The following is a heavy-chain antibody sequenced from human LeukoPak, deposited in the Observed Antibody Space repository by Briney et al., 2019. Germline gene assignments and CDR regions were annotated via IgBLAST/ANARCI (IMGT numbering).Heavy chain of an antibody. CDR2: ISYDGSNK. CDR1: GFTFSSYA. V-gene: IGHV3-30*01. J-gene: IGHJ6*03. D-gene: IGHD3-22*01. Sequence: GGSLRLSCAASGFTFSSYAMKWVRQAPGKGLEWVAVISYDGSNKYYADSVKGRFTISRDNSKNTLYLQMNSLRAEDTAVYYCAKEGERYYDSSGYSRHYYYYYIDVWGQGTIVTVSS. CDR3: AKEGERYYDSSGYSRHYYYYYIDV.